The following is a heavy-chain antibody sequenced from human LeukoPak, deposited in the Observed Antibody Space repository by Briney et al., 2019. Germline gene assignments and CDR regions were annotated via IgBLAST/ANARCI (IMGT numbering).Heavy chain of an antibody. CDR1: GFTFSSYA. Sequence: GGSLRLSCAASGFTFSSYAMSWVRQAPGKGLEWVSTITGSGGSTYYADSVKGRFTISRDNSKNTLYLQMNSLRAEDTAVYYCAELGITMIGGVWGKGTTVTISS. D-gene: IGHD3-10*02. J-gene: IGHJ6*04. V-gene: IGHV3-23*01. CDR3: AELGITMIGGV. CDR2: ITGSGGST.